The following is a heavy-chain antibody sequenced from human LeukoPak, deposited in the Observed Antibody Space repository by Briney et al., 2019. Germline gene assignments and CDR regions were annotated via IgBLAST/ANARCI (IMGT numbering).Heavy chain of an antibody. J-gene: IGHJ2*01. Sequence: GGSLRLSYAASGFTFSGSGMSWVRQAPGKGLEWVSYISSSTSSIYYADSVKGRFTISRDNAKNSLYLQMNSLRAEDTAVYYCVTTWGAHYWYFDLWGRGALVTVSS. V-gene: IGHV3-48*04. D-gene: IGHD1-26*01. CDR3: VTTWGAHYWYFDL. CDR2: ISSSTSSI. CDR1: GFTFSGSG.